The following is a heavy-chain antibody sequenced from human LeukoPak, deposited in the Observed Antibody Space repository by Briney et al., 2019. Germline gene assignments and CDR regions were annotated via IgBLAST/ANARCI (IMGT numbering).Heavy chain of an antibody. V-gene: IGHV3-9*01. D-gene: IGHD3-22*01. CDR2: ISWNSGSI. CDR1: GFTFDDYA. J-gene: IGHJ4*02. CDR3: AKAGPYYYDSSGYYDY. Sequence: GGSLRLSCAASGFTFDDYATHWVRQAPGKGLEWVSGISWNSGSIGYADSVKGRFTISRDNAKNSLYLQMNSLRAEDTALYYCAKAGPYYYDSSGYYDYWGQGTLVTVSS.